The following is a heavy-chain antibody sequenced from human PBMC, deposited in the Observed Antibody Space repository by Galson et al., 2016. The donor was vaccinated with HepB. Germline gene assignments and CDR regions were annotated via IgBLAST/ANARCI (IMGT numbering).Heavy chain of an antibody. CDR1: GFTVSRNY. CDR2: IYGGGST. V-gene: IGHV3-53*01. CDR3: ARDGLLGMFGRGWFDT. J-gene: IGHJ5*02. Sequence: SLRLSCAASGFTVSRNYMTWVRLAPGKGLESVSVIYGGGSTYYADSAKGRFIISRDNAKSSLYLQMNSVSADDTAIYYCARDGLLGMFGRGWFDTWGQGTLVTVSS. D-gene: IGHD7-27*01.